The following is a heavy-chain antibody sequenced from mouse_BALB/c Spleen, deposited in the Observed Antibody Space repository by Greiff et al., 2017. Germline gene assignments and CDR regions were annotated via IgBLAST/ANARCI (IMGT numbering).Heavy chain of an antibody. CDR1: GYTFTSYY. CDR2: INPSNGGT. J-gene: IGHJ1*01. V-gene: IGHV1S81*02. D-gene: IGHD2-3*01. CDR3: TKDGYYGWYFDV. Sequence: QVTLNVSGAELVKPGASVKLSCKASGYTFTSYYMYWVKQRPGQGLEWIGEINPSNGGTNFNEKFKSKATLTVDKSSSTAYMQLSSLTSEDSAVYYCTKDGYYGWYFDVWGAGTTVTVSS.